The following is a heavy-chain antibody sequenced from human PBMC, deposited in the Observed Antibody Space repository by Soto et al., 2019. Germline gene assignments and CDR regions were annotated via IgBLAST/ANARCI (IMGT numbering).Heavy chain of an antibody. CDR3: VRENYYYGMDV. Sequence: PGGSLRLSCSASGFTFSSYAMHWVRQAPGKGLEYVSSISTNGGSTHYADSVKGRFTISRDNSKNTVYLQVSSLRVEDTAMYYCVRENYYYGMDVWGQGT. CDR2: ISTNGGST. V-gene: IGHV3-64D*06. CDR1: GFTFSSYA. J-gene: IGHJ6*02.